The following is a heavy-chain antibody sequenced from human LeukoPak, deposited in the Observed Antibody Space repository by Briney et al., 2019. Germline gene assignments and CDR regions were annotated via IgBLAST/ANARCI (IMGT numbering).Heavy chain of an antibody. Sequence: GSLRLSCAASGFTFDDYGMSWIRQPPGKGLEWIGYIYYSGSTNYNPSLKSRVTISVDTSKNQFSLKLSSVTAADTAVYYCASGYSYGYGTLDYWGQGTLVTVSS. CDR1: GFTFDDYG. J-gene: IGHJ4*02. V-gene: IGHV4-59*08. CDR3: ASGYSYGYGTLDY. D-gene: IGHD5-18*01. CDR2: IYYSGST.